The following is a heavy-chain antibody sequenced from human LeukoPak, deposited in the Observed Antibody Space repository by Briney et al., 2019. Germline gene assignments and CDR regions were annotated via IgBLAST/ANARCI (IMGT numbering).Heavy chain of an antibody. V-gene: IGHV4-39*07. CDR2: INHSGST. Sequence: SETLSLTCTVSGGSISSSSYYWGWIRQPPGKGLEWIGEINHSGSTNYNPSLKSRVTISVDTSKNQFSLKLSSVTAADTAVYYCAREDGYKPSKHNQFDYWGQGTLVTVSS. CDR1: GGSISSSSYY. D-gene: IGHD5-24*01. CDR3: AREDGYKPSKHNQFDY. J-gene: IGHJ4*02.